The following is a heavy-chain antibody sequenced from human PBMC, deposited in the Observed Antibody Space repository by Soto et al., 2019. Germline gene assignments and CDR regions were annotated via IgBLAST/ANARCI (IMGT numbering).Heavy chain of an antibody. CDR1: VFTFDNYV. D-gene: IGHD6-6*01. CDR2: ISGNGARA. CDR3: AKRFDDSSTWSFDH. J-gene: IGHJ4*02. V-gene: IGHV3-23*01. Sequence: GGSLRLSCAASVFTFDNYVMTWFRQAPGKGLEWVAGISGNGARAYYGDSVKGRFIVSRDNSKNTQYLQMNSLRVEDTALYYCAKRFDDSSTWSFDHWGLGTLVTVSS.